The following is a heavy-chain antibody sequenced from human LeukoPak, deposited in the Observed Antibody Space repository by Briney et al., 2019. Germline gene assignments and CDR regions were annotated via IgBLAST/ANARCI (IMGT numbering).Heavy chain of an antibody. CDR1: GDSINSGGYY. J-gene: IGHJ3*02. CDR2: IYYSGRT. Sequence: SETLSLTCTVSGDSINSGGYYWSWLRQHPGRGPEWIAYIYYSGRTYYNPSLKSRLTISVDTSNNQFSLRLNSVTAADTAVYYCAESRPPPHAFAIWGLGTMVTVSS. V-gene: IGHV4-31*03. CDR3: AESRPPPHAFAI.